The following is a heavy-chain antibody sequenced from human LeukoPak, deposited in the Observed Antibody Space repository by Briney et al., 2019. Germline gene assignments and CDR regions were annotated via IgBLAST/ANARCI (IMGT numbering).Heavy chain of an antibody. D-gene: IGHD2-2*01. J-gene: IGHJ5*02. CDR2: IYYSGST. CDR1: GGSISSGGYY. V-gene: IGHV4-31*03. Sequence: SQTLSLTCTVSGGSISSGGYYWSWIRQHPGKGLEWIGYIYYSGSTYYNPSLKSRVTISVDTSKNQSSLKLSSVTAADTAVYYCARAGGVVVPAHFDPWGQGTLVTVSS. CDR3: ARAGGVVVPAHFDP.